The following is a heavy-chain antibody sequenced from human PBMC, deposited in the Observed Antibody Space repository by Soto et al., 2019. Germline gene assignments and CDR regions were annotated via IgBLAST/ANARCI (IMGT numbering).Heavy chain of an antibody. Sequence: GGSLRLSCAASGFTFSSYSMNWVRQAPGKGLEWVSSISSSSSYIYYADSVKGRFTISRDNAKNSLYLQMNSLRAEDTAVYYCARDFRTDTIFGVVTAKGELYYYYYGIDVWGQGTTVTVSS. V-gene: IGHV3-21*01. D-gene: IGHD3-3*01. J-gene: IGHJ6*02. CDR1: GFTFSSYS. CDR3: ARDFRTDTIFGVVTAKGELYYYYYGIDV. CDR2: ISSSSSYI.